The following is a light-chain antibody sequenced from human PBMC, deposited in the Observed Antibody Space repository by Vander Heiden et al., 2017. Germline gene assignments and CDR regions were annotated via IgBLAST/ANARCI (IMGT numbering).Light chain of an antibody. CDR2: DGA. J-gene: IGKJ4*01. CDR3: QQRGNRSLT. V-gene: IGKV3-11*01. CDR1: ESVSSC. Sequence: EIVLTQSPATLSLSPGERATLSCRASESVSSCLSGCQQQPPGPPRRLINDGANRAADSPAGRIGGGSGANVIPTTSSIQAEDSAVAYCQQRGNRSLTFGRGTKVEIK.